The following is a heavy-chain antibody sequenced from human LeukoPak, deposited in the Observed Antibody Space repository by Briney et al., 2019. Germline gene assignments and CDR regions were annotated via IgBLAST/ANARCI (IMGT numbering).Heavy chain of an antibody. Sequence: PSETLSLTCTVSGYSISSGFYWGWIRQPPGKGLEWIGNIDDGGNTYYNPSLKSRVTISVDTSKNQFSLKLSSVTAADTAVYYCARVASSPPKLMVHASWFDPWGQGTLVTVSS. D-gene: IGHD2-8*01. CDR3: ARVASSPPKLMVHASWFDP. CDR2: IDDGGNT. V-gene: IGHV4-38-2*02. J-gene: IGHJ5*02. CDR1: GYSISSGFY.